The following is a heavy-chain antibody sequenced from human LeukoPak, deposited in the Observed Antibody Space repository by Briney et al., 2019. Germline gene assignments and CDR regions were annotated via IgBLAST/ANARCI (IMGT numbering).Heavy chain of an antibody. V-gene: IGHV1-18*01. CDR1: GYTFTSYG. Sequence: ASVKVSCKXSGYTFTSYGISWVRQAPGQGLEWMGWISAYNGNTNYSQKLQGRVTMTTDTSTSTAYMELRSLRSDDTAVYYCALTQDYYYMDVWGKGTTVTVSS. D-gene: IGHD4-23*01. CDR2: ISAYNGNT. J-gene: IGHJ6*03. CDR3: ALTQDYYYMDV.